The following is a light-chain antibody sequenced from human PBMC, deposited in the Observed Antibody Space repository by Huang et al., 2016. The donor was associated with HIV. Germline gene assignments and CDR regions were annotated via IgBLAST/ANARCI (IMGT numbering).Light chain of an antibody. CDR1: QSVGSY. V-gene: IGKV3-11*01. CDR3: QQRTAWPRT. Sequence: EIVLTQSPATLSLSPGERATLSCRASQSVGSYLTWYQQKPGRAPRLLIYDASNRATGIPARFSGSWSGTDFALTISSLEPEYFAIYYCQQRTAWPRTFGQGTKVEIK. J-gene: IGKJ1*01. CDR2: DAS.